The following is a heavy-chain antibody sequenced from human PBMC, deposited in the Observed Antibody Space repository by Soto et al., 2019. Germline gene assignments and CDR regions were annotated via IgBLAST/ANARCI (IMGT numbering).Heavy chain of an antibody. CDR3: ARQASYWHGGGGWFDP. CDR2: IGTQHDT. J-gene: IGHJ5*02. V-gene: IGHV3-13*01. CDR1: GFTFSAYD. Sequence: EVQLVESGGALVQPGGSLRLSCAASGFTFSAYDMHWVRQPTGKGLEWVSAIGTQHDTYYPDSVKGRFTISRENAKNSFDLQMNSLRTGDTAVYYCARQASYWHGGGGWFDPWGQGTLVTVSS. D-gene: IGHD2-8*02.